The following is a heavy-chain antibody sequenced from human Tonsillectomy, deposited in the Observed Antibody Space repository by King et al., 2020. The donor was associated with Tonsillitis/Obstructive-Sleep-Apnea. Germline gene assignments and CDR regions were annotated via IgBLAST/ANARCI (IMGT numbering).Heavy chain of an antibody. CDR1: GFSLSTSGVG. J-gene: IGHJ4*02. D-gene: IGHD3-9*01. CDR3: ARFTIFPAYFDC. CDR2: IYWDDDK. Sequence: ITLKESGPTLVTPTQTLTLTCTFTGFSLSTSGVGVGWIRQPPGKALEFLGLIYWDDDKRYSTSLKSRLTITKDTSKNQVVLTLTNMDPVDTATYYCARFTIFPAYFDCWGQGTLVTVSS. V-gene: IGHV2-5*02.